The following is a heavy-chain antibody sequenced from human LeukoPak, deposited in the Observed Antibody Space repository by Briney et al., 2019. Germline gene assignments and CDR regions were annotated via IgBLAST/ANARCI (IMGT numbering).Heavy chain of an antibody. J-gene: IGHJ4*02. Sequence: PGGSLRLSCAASGFTFSSYSMNWVRQAPGKGLEWASSISSSSSYIYYADSVKGRFTISRDNAKNSLYLQMNSLRAEDTAVYYCARVYFWSGYYTDYWGQGTLVTVSS. CDR1: GFTFSSYS. CDR2: ISSSSSYI. CDR3: ARVYFWSGYYTDY. D-gene: IGHD3-3*01. V-gene: IGHV3-21*01.